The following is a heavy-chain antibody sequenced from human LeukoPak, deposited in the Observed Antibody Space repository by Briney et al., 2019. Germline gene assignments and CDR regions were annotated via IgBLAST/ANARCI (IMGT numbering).Heavy chain of an antibody. CDR2: IYTCGST. CDR3: ARVRPHPIIDV. Sequence: GGSLRLSCAASGFTVSSNYMSGVRQAPGKGLEWVSVIYTCGSTYYADSVKGRFTISRDNSKNTLYLQMNSLRAEDTAVYYCARVRPHPIIDVWGKGTTVTVSS. V-gene: IGHV3-53*01. CDR1: GFTVSSNY. D-gene: IGHD6-6*01. J-gene: IGHJ6*03.